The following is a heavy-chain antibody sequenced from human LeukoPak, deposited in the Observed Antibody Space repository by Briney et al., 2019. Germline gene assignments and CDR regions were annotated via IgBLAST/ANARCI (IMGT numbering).Heavy chain of an antibody. CDR2: INPNSGGT. CDR3: ARATYYYDSSVPFDY. D-gene: IGHD3-22*01. Sequence: GASVKVSCKASGYTFTGYYMHWVRQAPGQGLEWMGWINPNSGGTNYAQKFQGRVTMTRDTSISTAYMELSRLRSDDTAVYYCARATYYYDSSVPFDYWGQGTLVTVSS. CDR1: GYTFTGYY. V-gene: IGHV1-2*02. J-gene: IGHJ4*02.